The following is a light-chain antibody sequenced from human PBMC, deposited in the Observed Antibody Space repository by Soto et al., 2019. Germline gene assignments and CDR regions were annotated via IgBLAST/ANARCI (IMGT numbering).Light chain of an antibody. CDR3: CSFAGSPYV. CDR1: SSDVGGYNY. V-gene: IGLV2-11*01. J-gene: IGLJ1*01. Sequence: QSVLTQPRSVSGSPGQSVAISCTGTSSDVGGYNYVSWFQHHPGKAPKLLIYDVTQRPAGVSGRFSGSKSGNTASLTISGLQAEDEADYYCCSFAGSPYVFGTGTKVTVL. CDR2: DVT.